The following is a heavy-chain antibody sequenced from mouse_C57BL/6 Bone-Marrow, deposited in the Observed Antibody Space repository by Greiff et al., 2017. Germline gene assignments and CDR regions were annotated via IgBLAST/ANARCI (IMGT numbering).Heavy chain of an antibody. J-gene: IGHJ3*01. D-gene: IGHD2-1*01. Sequence: EVQLVESGGGLVKPGGSLKLSCAASGFTFSSYTMSWVRQTPEKRLEWVATISGGGGNTYYPDSVKGRFTIARDNAKNTLYLQMSSLRSEDTALNYCARFYPGAYWGQGTLVTVSA. CDR1: GFTFSSYT. CDR2: ISGGGGNT. CDR3: ARFYPGAY. V-gene: IGHV5-9*01.